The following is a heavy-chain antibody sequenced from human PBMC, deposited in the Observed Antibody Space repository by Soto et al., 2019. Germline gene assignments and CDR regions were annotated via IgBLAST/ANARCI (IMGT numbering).Heavy chain of an antibody. CDR3: ARYDAESGSNKLDP. CDR1: GGSVSSRSHF. V-gene: IGHV4-61*01. D-gene: IGHD5-12*01. CDR2: IYYSGST. J-gene: IGHJ5*02. Sequence: QVQLQESGPGLVKPSETLSVTCTVSGGSVSSRSHFWSWIRQPPGGDLQWIGYIYYSGSTNYNPSLKSRATLSVDTSRNQFSLRLTSVTAADTAVYYCARYDAESGSNKLDPWGQGTLVTVSS.